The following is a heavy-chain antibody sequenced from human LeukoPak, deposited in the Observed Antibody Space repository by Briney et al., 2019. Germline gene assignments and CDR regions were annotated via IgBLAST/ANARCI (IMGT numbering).Heavy chain of an antibody. CDR2: INGHGSST. D-gene: IGHD3-10*01. V-gene: IGHV3-20*04. CDR1: AFTLDDYG. J-gene: IGHJ4*02. Sequence: GGSLRLSCAASAFTLDDYGMGWVRQAPGKGMGWVSDINGHGSSTGYEDYVKGRFTISRDNAKNSLYLQMNSLRAEDTALYYCARSLWFGETVGVYWGQGTLVTVSS. CDR3: ARSLWFGETVGVY.